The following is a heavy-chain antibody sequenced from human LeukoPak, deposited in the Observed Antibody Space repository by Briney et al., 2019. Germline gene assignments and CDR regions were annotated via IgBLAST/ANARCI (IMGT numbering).Heavy chain of an antibody. CDR1: GGSFSGYY. D-gene: IGHD3-22*01. V-gene: IGHV4-34*01. CDR3: ARGKLCYDS. CDR2: INHSGST. Sequence: SETLALTRAVYGGSFSGYYWSWIRQPPGKGLEWIGEINHSGSTNYNPSLKSRVPISVDTSKNQFSLKLSSVTAADTAVYYCARGKLCYDSWGQGTLVTVSS. J-gene: IGHJ4*02.